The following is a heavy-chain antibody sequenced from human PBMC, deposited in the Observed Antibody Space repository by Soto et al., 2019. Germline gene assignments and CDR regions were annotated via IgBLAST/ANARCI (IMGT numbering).Heavy chain of an antibody. J-gene: IGHJ4*02. V-gene: IGHV1-8*01. D-gene: IGHD3-10*01. CDR2: MNPNTGET. Sequence: QGQLVQSGAEVKTPGASVKVSCKASGYTFTNYDVNWVRQATGQGLEWMGGMNPNTGETGYAQKSQGRVNMSTDTSITTAYLELSSLPSEDTAVYYCAKVSRRGSAIDFVYWGQGTLVTVSS. CDR1: GYTFTNYD. CDR3: AKVSRRGSAIDFVY.